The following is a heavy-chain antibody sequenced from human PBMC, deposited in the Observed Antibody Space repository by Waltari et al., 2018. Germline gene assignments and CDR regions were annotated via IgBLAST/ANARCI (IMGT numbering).Heavy chain of an antibody. J-gene: IGHJ4*02. CDR1: GFTFSSYG. CDR2: IWYEGSNK. V-gene: IGHV3-33*01. CDR3: ARDADPLRLRFLEWLSY. D-gene: IGHD3-3*01. Sequence: QVQLVESGGGVVQPGRSLRLSCAASGFTFSSYGMHWVRQAPGKGLEWVAVIWYEGSNKYYADSVKGRFTISRDNSKNTLYLQMNSLRAEDTAVYYCARDADPLRLRFLEWLSYWGQGTLVTVSS.